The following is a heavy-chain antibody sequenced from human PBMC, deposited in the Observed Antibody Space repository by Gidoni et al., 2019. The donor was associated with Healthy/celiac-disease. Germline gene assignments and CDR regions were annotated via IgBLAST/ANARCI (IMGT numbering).Heavy chain of an antibody. Sequence: EVQLLESGGGLVQPGGSLRLSCAAYGFTFGSYAMSWVRQAPGKGLEWVSAISGSGGSTYYADSVKGRFTISRDNSKNTLYLQMNSLRAEDTAVYYCASPTDSSGYSYYFDYWGQGTLVTVSS. CDR1: GFTFGSYA. V-gene: IGHV3-23*01. D-gene: IGHD3-22*01. J-gene: IGHJ4*02. CDR3: ASPTDSSGYSYYFDY. CDR2: ISGSGGST.